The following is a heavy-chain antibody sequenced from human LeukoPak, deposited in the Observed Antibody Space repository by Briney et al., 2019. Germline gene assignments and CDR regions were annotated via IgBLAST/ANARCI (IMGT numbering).Heavy chain of an antibody. J-gene: IGHJ4*02. CDR2: ISGRP. V-gene: IGHV3-23*01. D-gene: IGHD2/OR15-2a*01. CDR1: GFTFSNYA. Sequence: PGGSLRLSCAASGFTFSNYAMSWVRQAPGKGLEWVSAISGRPSYADSVKGRFTISGDNSKNTLYLQVNSLRAEDTAVYYCAKALDYWYFDYWGQGTPVTVSS. CDR3: AKALDYWYFDY.